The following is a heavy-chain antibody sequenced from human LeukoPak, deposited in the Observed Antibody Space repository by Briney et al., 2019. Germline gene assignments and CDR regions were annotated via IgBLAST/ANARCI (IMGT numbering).Heavy chain of an antibody. J-gene: IGHJ4*02. V-gene: IGHV3-21*01. CDR1: GFTFSSYS. Sequence: GGSLRLSCAASGFTFSSYSMNWVRQAPGKGLEWVSSISSSSGYIYYADSVKGRFTISRDNAKNSLYLQMNSLRAEDTAVYYCARGPYYCSSTSCYSDYWGQGTLVTVSS. CDR3: ARGPYYCSSTSCYSDY. D-gene: IGHD2-2*01. CDR2: ISSSSGYI.